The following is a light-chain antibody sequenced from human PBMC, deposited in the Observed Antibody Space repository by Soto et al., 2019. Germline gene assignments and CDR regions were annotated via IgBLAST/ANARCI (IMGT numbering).Light chain of an antibody. J-gene: IGLJ1*01. CDR2: EVN. V-gene: IGLV2-8*01. CDR3: SSYAGSDNFV. CDR1: SSDVGGYNY. Sequence: QSVLTQPPSASGSPGQSVTISCTGTSSDVGGYNYVSWYQQHPGKAPKLMIYEVNKRPSGVPDRFSGSKSGNSASLTVSGLQAEDEADYYCSSYAGSDNFVFGTGIKVTVL.